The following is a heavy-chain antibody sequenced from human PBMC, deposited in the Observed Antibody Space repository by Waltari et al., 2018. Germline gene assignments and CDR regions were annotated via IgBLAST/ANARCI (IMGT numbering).Heavy chain of an antibody. CDR2: IRQDGGDI. CDR3: AKIDTSLGYGMDV. CDR1: GFTFRNYW. Sequence: VQLVESGGGLVQPGGSLRLSCAASGFTFRNYWMSWVRRAPGKGLEWVANIRQDGGDIWNVDSGRGRFTVSRDNAKNALHLQMNSLRADDTALYYCAKIDTSLGYGMDVWGQGATVTVSS. V-gene: IGHV3-7*02. D-gene: IGHD7-27*01. J-gene: IGHJ6*02.